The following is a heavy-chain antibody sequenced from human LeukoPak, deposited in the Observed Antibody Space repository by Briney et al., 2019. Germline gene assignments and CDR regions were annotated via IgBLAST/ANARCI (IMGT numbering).Heavy chain of an antibody. J-gene: IGHJ4*02. CDR2: IRVYNGNT. Sequence: ASVTVSCKASGYTFTSYYMHWVRQAPGQGLEWMGWIRVYNGNTNYAQKLQGRVTMTTDTSTSTAYMELRSLRSDDTAVYYCAREGALTFDYWGQGTLVTVSS. CDR1: GYTFTSYY. CDR3: AREGALTFDY. V-gene: IGHV1-18*04. D-gene: IGHD3-16*01.